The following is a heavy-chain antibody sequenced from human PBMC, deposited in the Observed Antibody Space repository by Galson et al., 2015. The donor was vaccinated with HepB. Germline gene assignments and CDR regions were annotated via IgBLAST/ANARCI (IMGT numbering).Heavy chain of an antibody. CDR3: VIPPEGCSGGSCGY. Sequence: SLRLSCAASGFTFSSYAMHWVRQAPGKGLEYVSAISSNGGSTYYADSVKGRFTISRDNSKSTLYLQMSSLRAEDTAVYYCVIPPEGCSGGSCGYWGQGTLVTVSS. J-gene: IGHJ4*02. CDR1: GFTFSSYA. CDR2: ISSNGGST. D-gene: IGHD2-15*01. V-gene: IGHV3-64D*09.